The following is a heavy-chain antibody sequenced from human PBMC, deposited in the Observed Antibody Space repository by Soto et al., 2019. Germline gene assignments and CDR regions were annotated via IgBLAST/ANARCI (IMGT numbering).Heavy chain of an antibody. D-gene: IGHD2-15*01. Sequence: SETLSLTCKVSGDSISSGTYYWGWIRQPPGKGLEWIGNIFFRGNTYYNPSLKSRVTVSVETSKNQFSLKLASVTAADTAVYYCARRVVGNSGYFDYSGQGXLVTAPQ. CDR2: IFFRGNT. J-gene: IGHJ4*02. CDR3: ARRVVGNSGYFDY. V-gene: IGHV4-39*01. CDR1: GDSISSGTYY.